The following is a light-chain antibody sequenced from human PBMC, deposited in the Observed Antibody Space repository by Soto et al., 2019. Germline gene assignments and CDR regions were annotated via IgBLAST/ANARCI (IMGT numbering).Light chain of an antibody. J-gene: IGKJ1*01. CDR3: QHYSASSPWT. V-gene: IGKV1-5*03. Sequence: DIQMTQSPSTLSASVGDRVIITCRASQSVDNWLAWFQQKPGKAPKVVIYRASGLETGVTSRFSGSGSGTEFTLTISSLQPDDFATYYSQHYSASSPWTFGQGTKVELK. CDR2: RAS. CDR1: QSVDNW.